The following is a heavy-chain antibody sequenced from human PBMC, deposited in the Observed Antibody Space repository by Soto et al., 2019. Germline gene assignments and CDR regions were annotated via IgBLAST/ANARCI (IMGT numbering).Heavy chain of an antibody. CDR3: AGYYYDSSGYANYYYYGMDV. V-gene: IGHV1-69*13. J-gene: IGHJ6*02. CDR2: IIPIFGTA. Sequence: SVKVSCKASGGTFSSYAISWVRQAPGQGLEWMGGIIPIFGTANYAQKFQGRVTITADESTSTAYMERSSLRSEDTAVYYWAGYYYDSSGYANYYYYGMDVWGQGTTVTGSS. CDR1: GGTFSSYA. D-gene: IGHD3-22*01.